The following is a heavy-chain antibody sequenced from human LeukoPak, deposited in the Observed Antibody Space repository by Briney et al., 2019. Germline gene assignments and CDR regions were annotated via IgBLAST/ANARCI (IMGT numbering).Heavy chain of an antibody. CDR2: ISGSGGST. V-gene: IGHV3-23*01. D-gene: IGHD5-24*01. J-gene: IGHJ4*02. Sequence: GGSLRLSCAPSGFTFSNDATGWVRQAPGKGLEWVSTISGSGGSTYYADSVNGRFTFSRDNSKSTLYLQMNSLRAEDTAVYYCARDSAYHRRLQRSFDYWGQGTLVTVCS. CDR3: ARDSAYHRRLQRSFDY. CDR1: GFTFSNDA.